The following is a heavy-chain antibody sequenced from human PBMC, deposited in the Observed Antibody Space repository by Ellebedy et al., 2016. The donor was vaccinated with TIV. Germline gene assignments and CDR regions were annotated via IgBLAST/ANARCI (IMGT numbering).Heavy chain of an antibody. V-gene: IGHV3-30*03. J-gene: IGHJ6*03. CDR2: ISYDGSNK. CDR3: ARLPGMSYYYYYYMDV. Sequence: GGSLRLSXAASGFTFSSYGMHWVRQAPGKGLEWVAVISYDGSNKYYADSVKGRFTISRDNSKNTLYLQMNSLRAEDTAVYYCARLPGMSYYYYYYMDVWGKGTTVTVSS. CDR1: GFTFSSYG.